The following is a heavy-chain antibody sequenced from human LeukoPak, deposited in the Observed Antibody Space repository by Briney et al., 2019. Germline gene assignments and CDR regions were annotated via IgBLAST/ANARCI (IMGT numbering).Heavy chain of an antibody. D-gene: IGHD3-22*01. CDR3: AKDQILGITMIVSPFDY. V-gene: IGHV3-23*01. Sequence: GGSLRLSCAASGFTFSSYAMSWVRQAPGKGLEWVSAISDSGGSTYYADSVKGRFTISRDNSKNTLYLQMNSLRAEDTAVYYCAKDQILGITMIVSPFDYWGQGTLVTVS. CDR1: GFTFSSYA. CDR2: ISDSGGST. J-gene: IGHJ4*02.